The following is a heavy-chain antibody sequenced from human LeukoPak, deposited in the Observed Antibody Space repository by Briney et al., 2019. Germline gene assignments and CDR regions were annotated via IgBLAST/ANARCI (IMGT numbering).Heavy chain of an antibody. CDR2: IYTSGSP. J-gene: IGHJ3*02. CDR1: GGSISSYY. Sequence: SETLSLTRTVSGGSISSYYWSWIRQPAGKGLEWIGRIYTSGSPNYNPSLKSRVTMSVDTSKNHFSLKLSSVTAADTAVHYCAVNYGDDAFGIWGQGTMVTVSS. V-gene: IGHV4-4*07. D-gene: IGHD4-17*01. CDR3: AVNYGDDAFGI.